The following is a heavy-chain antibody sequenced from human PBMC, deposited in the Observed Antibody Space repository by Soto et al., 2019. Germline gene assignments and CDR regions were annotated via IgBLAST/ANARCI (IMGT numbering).Heavy chain of an antibody. D-gene: IGHD6-19*01. J-gene: IGHJ4*02. CDR2: IWSDGSRQ. Sequence: QVRLVESGGGAVQPGRSLKLSCAASGFSFRNYAMHWVRQAPGKGLEWVAFIWSDGSRQDYADSVKGRFTISRDDSKNTLDLQMNSLRGDDTAVYYCARDGASGWYLDYWGQGTLVTVPS. V-gene: IGHV3-33*01. CDR3: ARDGASGWYLDY. CDR1: GFSFRNYA.